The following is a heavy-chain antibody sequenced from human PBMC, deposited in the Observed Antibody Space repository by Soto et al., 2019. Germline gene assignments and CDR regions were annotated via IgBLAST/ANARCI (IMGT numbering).Heavy chain of an antibody. J-gene: IGHJ6*03. CDR3: TRKVAAADNPGDYYYMDV. D-gene: IGHD6-13*01. CDR2: IRSKAYGGTT. V-gene: IGHV3-49*03. Sequence: GGSLRLSCTASGFTFGDYAMSWFRQAPGKGLEWVGFIRSKAYGGTTEYAASVKGRFTISRDDSKSIAYLQMNSLKTEDTAVYYCTRKVAAADNPGDYYYMDVWGKGTTVTVSS. CDR1: GFTFGDYA.